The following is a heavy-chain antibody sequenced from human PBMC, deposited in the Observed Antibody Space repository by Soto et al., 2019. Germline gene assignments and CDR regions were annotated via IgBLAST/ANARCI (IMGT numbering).Heavy chain of an antibody. J-gene: IGHJ4*02. CDR2: IYYSGST. CDR1: GGCISSGDYY. Sequence: SETLSLTCTVSGGCISSGDYYWSWIRQPPGKGLEWIGYIYYSGSTYYNPSLKSRVTISVDTSKNQFSLKLSSVTAADTAVYYCARGHGSGSYWDENLHFDYWGQGTLVTVSS. D-gene: IGHD3-10*01. CDR3: ARGHGSGSYWDENLHFDY. V-gene: IGHV4-30-4*01.